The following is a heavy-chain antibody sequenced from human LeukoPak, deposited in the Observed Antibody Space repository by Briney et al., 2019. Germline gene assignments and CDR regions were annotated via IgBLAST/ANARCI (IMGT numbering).Heavy chain of an antibody. Sequence: SETLSLTCAVYGGSFSGYYWSWIRQPPGKGLEWIGEINHSGSTNYNPSLKSRVTISVDTSKNQFSLRLSSVTAADTAVYYCARGHIVVVTAIEDAFAIWGQGTMVTVSS. J-gene: IGHJ3*02. V-gene: IGHV4-34*01. CDR2: INHSGST. CDR3: ARGHIVVVTAIEDAFAI. D-gene: IGHD2-21*02. CDR1: GGSFSGYY.